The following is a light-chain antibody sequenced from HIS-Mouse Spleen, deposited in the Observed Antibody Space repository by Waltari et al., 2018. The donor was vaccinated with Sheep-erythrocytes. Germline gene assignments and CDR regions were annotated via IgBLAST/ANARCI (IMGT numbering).Light chain of an antibody. CDR3: QAWDSSIVV. CDR1: KSGDKY. CDR2: QDS. V-gene: IGLV3-1*01. J-gene: IGLJ2*01. Sequence: SYELTQPPSVSVSPGQTASITCSGDKSGDKYACWYQQKPGQAPVLVIYQDSKRPSGIPGHFSGSSSGNAATLTISGTQAMDEADYYCQAWDSSIVVFGGGTKLTVL.